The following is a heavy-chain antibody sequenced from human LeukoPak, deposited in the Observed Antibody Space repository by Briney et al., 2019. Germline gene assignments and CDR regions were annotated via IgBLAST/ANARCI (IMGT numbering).Heavy chain of an antibody. Sequence: ASVKVSCKASQGTFGAYSLYCVRQAPGQGLEWLGGINPIVNILNYAQKFRGRVTITADESTNTACMDMSSLKYDDTAVYYCAAGRRLGELLFDYWGQGALVTVSS. CDR3: AAGRRLGELLFDY. CDR2: INPIVNIL. CDR1: QGTFGAYS. V-gene: IGHV1-69*01. D-gene: IGHD3-10*01. J-gene: IGHJ4*02.